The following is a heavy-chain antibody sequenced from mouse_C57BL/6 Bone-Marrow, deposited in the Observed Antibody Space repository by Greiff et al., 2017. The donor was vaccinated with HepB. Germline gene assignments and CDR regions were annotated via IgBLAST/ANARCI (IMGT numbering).Heavy chain of an antibody. CDR2: INPSTGGT. CDR1: GYSFTGYY. Sequence: EVQLQQSGPELVKPGASVKISCKASGYSFTGYYMNWVKQSPEKSLEWIGEINPSTGGTTYNQKFKAKATLTVDKSSSPAYMQLKSLTSEDSAVYYCARSNWAWFAYWGQGTLVTVSA. D-gene: IGHD4-1*01. J-gene: IGHJ3*01. CDR3: ARSNWAWFAY. V-gene: IGHV1-42*01.